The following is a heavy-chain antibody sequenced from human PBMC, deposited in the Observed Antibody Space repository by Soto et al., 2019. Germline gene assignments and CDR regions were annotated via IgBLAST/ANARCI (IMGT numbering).Heavy chain of an antibody. D-gene: IGHD3-3*01. CDR1: GFTFSSYA. V-gene: IGHV3-23*01. CDR2: ISGSGGST. Sequence: GGSLRLSCAASGFTFSSYAMSWVRQAPGKGLEWVSAISGSGGSTYYADSVKGRFTISRDNAKNSLYLQMNSLRAEDTAVYYCARDSYDFWSGWGLGYYYYMDVWGKGTTVTVSS. J-gene: IGHJ6*03. CDR3: ARDSYDFWSGWGLGYYYYMDV.